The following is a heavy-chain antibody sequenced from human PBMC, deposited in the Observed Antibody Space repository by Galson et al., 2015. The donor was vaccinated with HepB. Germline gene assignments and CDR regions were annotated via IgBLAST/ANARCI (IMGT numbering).Heavy chain of an antibody. CDR2: IDPSDSYT. J-gene: IGHJ5*02. Sequence: QSGAEVKKPGESLRISCKGSGYSFTSYWISWVRQMPGKGLEWLGRIDPSDSYTNYSPSFQGHVTISADKSISTAYLQWSSLKASDTAMYYCARHGQPYDFWSGYTAANWFDPWGQGTLVTVSS. CDR3: ARHGQPYDFWSGYTAANWFDP. CDR1: GYSFTSYW. V-gene: IGHV5-10-1*01. D-gene: IGHD3-3*01.